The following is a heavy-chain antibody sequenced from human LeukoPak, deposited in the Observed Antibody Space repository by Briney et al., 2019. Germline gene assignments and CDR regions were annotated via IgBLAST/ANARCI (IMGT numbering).Heavy chain of an antibody. Sequence: PSETLSLTCTVSGGAINSYYWSWIRQPPGKGLEWIGYISYSGSTNYNPSLRSRVTMSVDTSKNQFSPKLTSVTAADTAVYYCARGWFYFDYWGQGTLDTVSS. CDR3: ARGWFYFDY. CDR1: GGAINSYY. V-gene: IGHV4-59*08. D-gene: IGHD6-19*01. J-gene: IGHJ4*02. CDR2: ISYSGST.